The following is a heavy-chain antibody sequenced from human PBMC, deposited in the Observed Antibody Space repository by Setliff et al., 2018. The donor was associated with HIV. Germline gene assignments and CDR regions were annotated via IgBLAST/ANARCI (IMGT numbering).Heavy chain of an antibody. Sequence: GGSLRLSCAASGFTFDDYAMHWVRQAPGKGLEWVSSITWNSGDIGYADSVKGRFTISRDNAKNSLYLLMNSLRAEDTAVYYCARDLGYYDSFDPWGQGTLVTVSS. CDR3: ARDLGYYDSFDP. J-gene: IGHJ5*02. CDR2: ITWNSGDI. V-gene: IGHV3-9*01. CDR1: GFTFDDYA. D-gene: IGHD3-22*01.